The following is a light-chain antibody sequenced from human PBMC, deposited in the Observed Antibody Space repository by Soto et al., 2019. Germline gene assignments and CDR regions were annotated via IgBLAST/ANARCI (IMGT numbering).Light chain of an antibody. Sequence: QSVLTQPPSVSGAPGQRVTISCTGSSSNIGAGYDVHWYQQLPGTAPKLMIYDVSKRPSGVPDRFSGSKSGNTASLTISGLQAEDEADYYCCSYAGSYTRVFGTGTKVTVL. CDR3: CSYAGSYTRV. CDR2: DVS. V-gene: IGLV1-40*01. J-gene: IGLJ1*01. CDR1: SSNIGAGYD.